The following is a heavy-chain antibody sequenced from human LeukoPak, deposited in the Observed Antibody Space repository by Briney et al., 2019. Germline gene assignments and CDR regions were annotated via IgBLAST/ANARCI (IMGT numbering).Heavy chain of an antibody. CDR2: ISSDISTT. J-gene: IGHJ6*02. V-gene: IGHV3-48*01. CDR1: GFTFSYYS. CDR3: ARDDSGSYLNYGMDV. Sequence: GGSLRLSCAASGFTFSYYSMNWVRQAPGKGLEWVAFISSDISTTYYADSVKGRFTISRDNSKNTLYLQMNSLRAEDTAVYYCARDDSGSYLNYGMDVWGQGTTVTVSS. D-gene: IGHD1-26*01.